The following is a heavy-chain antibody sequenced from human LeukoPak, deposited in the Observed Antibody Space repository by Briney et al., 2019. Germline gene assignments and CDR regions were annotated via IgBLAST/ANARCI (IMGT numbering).Heavy chain of an antibody. J-gene: IGHJ6*02. D-gene: IGHD3-16*01. CDR2: ISSSSSYI. CDR3: ARDSFVSSPYYGMDV. V-gene: IGHV3-21*01. CDR1: GFTFSSYS. Sequence: GGSLTLSCAASGFTFSSYSMNWVRQAPGKGLEWVSSISSSSSYIYYADSVKGRFTISRDNAKNSLYLQMNSLRAEDTAVYYCARDSFVSSPYYGMDVWGQGTTVTVSS.